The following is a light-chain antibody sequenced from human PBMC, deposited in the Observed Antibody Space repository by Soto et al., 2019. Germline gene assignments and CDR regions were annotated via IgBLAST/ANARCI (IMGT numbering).Light chain of an antibody. CDR1: SSDVGGYNY. J-gene: IGLJ1*01. CDR2: DVT. V-gene: IGLV2-14*03. CDR3: SSYTNTTTSCV. Sequence: QSVLTQLASVSGSLGQSITISCTGTSSDVGGYNYVSWYQQFPGQAPNLIIYDVTNRPSGVSSRFSGSKSGNRAPLTISGLQAEDEADYYCSSYTNTTTSCVFGTGTKVTV.